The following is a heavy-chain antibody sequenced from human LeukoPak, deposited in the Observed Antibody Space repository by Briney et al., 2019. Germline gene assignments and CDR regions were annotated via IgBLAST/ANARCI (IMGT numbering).Heavy chain of an antibody. Sequence: GASVKVSCKASGYTFTGYYMHWVRQAPGQGLEWVGWINPNSGGTNYAQKFQGRVTMTRDTSISTAYMELSRLRSDDTAVYYCARVSSGWYLGYYYYMDVWGKGTTVTVSS. CDR3: ARVSSGWYLGYYYYMDV. V-gene: IGHV1-2*02. CDR2: INPNSGGT. D-gene: IGHD6-19*01. CDR1: GYTFTGYY. J-gene: IGHJ6*03.